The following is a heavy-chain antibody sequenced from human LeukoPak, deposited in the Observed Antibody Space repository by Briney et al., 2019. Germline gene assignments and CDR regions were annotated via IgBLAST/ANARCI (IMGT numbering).Heavy chain of an antibody. CDR1: GGSISSGGYY. Sequence: SQTLSLTCTVSGGSISSGGYYWSWIRQPPGKGLEWIGYIYHSGSTYYNPSLKSRVTISVDRSKNQFSLKLSSVTAADTAVYYCARDKHENWFDPWGQGTLVTVSS. CDR2: IYHSGST. CDR3: ARDKHENWFDP. V-gene: IGHV4-30-2*01. J-gene: IGHJ5*02.